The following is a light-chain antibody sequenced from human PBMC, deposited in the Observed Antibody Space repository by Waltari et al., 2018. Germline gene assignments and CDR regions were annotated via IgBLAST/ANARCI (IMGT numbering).Light chain of an antibody. CDR2: AAS. V-gene: IGKV1-9*01. Sequence: TGRASQGIRSNLAWYQQKPGKAPKLLISAASTVQSGVPLRFSGSGSGTDFTLTISSLQPEDFATYYCQQLNSYPITFGQGTRLEIK. J-gene: IGKJ5*01. CDR1: QGIRSN. CDR3: QQLNSYPIT.